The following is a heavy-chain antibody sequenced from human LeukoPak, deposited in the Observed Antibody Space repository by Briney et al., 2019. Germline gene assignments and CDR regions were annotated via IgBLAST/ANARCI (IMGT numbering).Heavy chain of an antibody. D-gene: IGHD3-9*01. Sequence: SQTLSLTCTVSGGSINSGDDYWSWIRQPPGKGLEWFGYIYYSGSTYYNPSLKSRVTISVDTSKNQFSLKLSSVTAADTAVYYCARVLTYYDILTGYSPYGMDVWGQGTTVTVSS. CDR2: IYYSGST. CDR1: GGSINSGDDY. V-gene: IGHV4-30-4*01. J-gene: IGHJ6*02. CDR3: ARVLTYYDILTGYSPYGMDV.